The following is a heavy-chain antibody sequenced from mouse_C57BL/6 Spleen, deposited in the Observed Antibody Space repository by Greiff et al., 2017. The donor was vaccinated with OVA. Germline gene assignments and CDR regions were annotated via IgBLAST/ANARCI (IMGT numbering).Heavy chain of an antibody. D-gene: IGHD1-1*01. J-gene: IGHJ3*01. CDR3: TRLLRAWFAY. Sequence: EVKLVESGGGLVQPGGSMKLSCVASGFTFSNYWMNWVRQSPEKGLEWVAQIRLKSDNYATHYAESVKGRFTISRDDSKSSVYLQMNNLRAEDTGIYYCTRLLRAWFAYWGQGTLVTVSA. CDR1: GFTFSNYW. V-gene: IGHV6-3*01. CDR2: IRLKSDNYAT.